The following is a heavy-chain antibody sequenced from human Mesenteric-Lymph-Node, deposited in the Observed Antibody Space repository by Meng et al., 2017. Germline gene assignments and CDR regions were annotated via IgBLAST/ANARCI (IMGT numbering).Heavy chain of an antibody. CDR1: GFTFSSYA. J-gene: IGHJ4*02. Sequence: GESLKISCAASGFTFSSYAMSWVRQAPGKGLEWVSAISGSGGSTYYADSVKGRFTISRDNSKNTLYLQMNSLRAEDTAVYYCAKGYCRGGSCYFSIRLAFDYWGQGTLVTVSS. CDR3: AKGYCRGGSCYFSIRLAFDY. CDR2: ISGSGGST. V-gene: IGHV3-23*01. D-gene: IGHD2-15*01.